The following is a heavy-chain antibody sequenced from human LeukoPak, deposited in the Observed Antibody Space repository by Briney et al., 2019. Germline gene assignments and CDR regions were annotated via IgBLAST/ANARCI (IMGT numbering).Heavy chain of an antibody. D-gene: IGHD3-9*01. Sequence: SCKASGGTFSSYGMHWVRQAPGKGLEWVAVISYDGSNKYYADSVKGRFTISRDNSKNTLYLQMNSLRAEDTAVYYCAKDLFDILTGYWNAFDIWGQGTMVTVSS. CDR1: GGTFSSYG. CDR2: ISYDGSNK. V-gene: IGHV3-30*18. J-gene: IGHJ3*02. CDR3: AKDLFDILTGYWNAFDI.